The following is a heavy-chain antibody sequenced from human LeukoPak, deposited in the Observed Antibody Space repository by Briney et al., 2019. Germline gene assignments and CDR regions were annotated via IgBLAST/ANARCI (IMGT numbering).Heavy chain of an antibody. CDR2: IFGSGGST. J-gene: IGHJ4*02. CDR3: AKTTTGYSSGRYPGWPVDY. D-gene: IGHD6-19*01. V-gene: IGHV3-23*01. Sequence: GGSLRLSCAASGFSFSSYAMYWVRQAPGKGLEWVSGIFGSGGSTHYADSVKGRFTISRDNSKNTVYLQMNSLRAEDTAVYYCAKTTTGYSSGRYPGWPVDYWGQGTLVTVSS. CDR1: GFSFSSYA.